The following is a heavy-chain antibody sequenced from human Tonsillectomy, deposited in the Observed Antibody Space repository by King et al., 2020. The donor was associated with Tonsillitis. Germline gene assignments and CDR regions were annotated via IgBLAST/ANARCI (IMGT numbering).Heavy chain of an antibody. CDR2: ISGSGSNT. J-gene: IGHJ5*02. CDR3: AKGGEAVAVWFDP. Sequence: VQLVESGGGLVQPGGSLRLSRAASGFTFSNYAMSWVRQAPGKGLEWVSTISGSGSNTYYADSVKGRVTISKDNSKNTQYLQMKILRAEDTAVYYCAKGGEAVAVWFDPWGQGTLVTVSS. D-gene: IGHD6-19*01. CDR1: GFTFSNYA. V-gene: IGHV3-23*04.